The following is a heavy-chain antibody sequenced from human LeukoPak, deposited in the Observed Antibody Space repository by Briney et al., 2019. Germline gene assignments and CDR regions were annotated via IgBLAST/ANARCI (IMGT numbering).Heavy chain of an antibody. CDR2: ILPIFCSA. Sequence: ASVQVTCMASGGTFSRYAISWVRQAPGQGREGMGGILPIFCSANHAQKFQDRVTITTNEPTSTAYMERSSLRYGDTAVYYCSVASGYFDYWGQGTLVTVSS. CDR3: SVASGYFDY. D-gene: IGHD7-27*01. CDR1: GGTFSRYA. V-gene: IGHV1-69*05. J-gene: IGHJ4*02.